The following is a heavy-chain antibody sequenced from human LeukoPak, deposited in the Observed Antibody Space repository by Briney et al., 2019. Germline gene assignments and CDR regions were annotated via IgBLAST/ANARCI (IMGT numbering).Heavy chain of an antibody. D-gene: IGHD6-13*01. CDR1: GFTFSSYD. J-gene: IGHJ4*02. V-gene: IGHV3-13*01. Sequence: GGSLRLSCAASGFTFSSYDMHWVRQATGKGLEWVSGIDTAGNTFYPDSVKGRFTISRDNSKNTLYLQMNSLRAEDTAVYYCAEDKEYSSSWYRWDVGYYFDYWGQGTLVTVSS. CDR3: AEDKEYSSSWYRWDVGYYFDY. CDR2: IDTAGNT.